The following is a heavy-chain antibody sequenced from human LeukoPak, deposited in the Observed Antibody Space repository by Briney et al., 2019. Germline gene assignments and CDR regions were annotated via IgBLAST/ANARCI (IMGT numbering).Heavy chain of an antibody. J-gene: IGHJ6*04. CDR3: ASTVVPAATVGDCYYYYGMDV. V-gene: IGHV1-69*13. CDR2: IIPIFGTA. D-gene: IGHD2-2*01. Sequence: SVRVSCKASGGTFSSYAISWVRQAPGQGLEWMGGIIPIFGTANYAQKFQGRVTITADESTSTAYMELSSLRSEDTAVYYCASTVVPAATVGDCYYYYGMDVWGKGTTVTVSS. CDR1: GGTFSSYA.